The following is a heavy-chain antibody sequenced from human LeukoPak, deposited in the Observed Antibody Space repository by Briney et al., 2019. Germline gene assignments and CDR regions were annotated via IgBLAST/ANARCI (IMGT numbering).Heavy chain of an antibody. CDR3: ARLRYSSGWYRYYYYYMDV. J-gene: IGHJ6*03. Sequence: SETLSLTCTVSGGSISSYYWSWIRQPAGKGLEWIGRIYTSGSTNYNPSLKSRVTMSVDTSKNQFSLKLSSVTAADTAVYYCARLRYSSGWYRYYYYYMDVWGKGTTVTISS. V-gene: IGHV4-4*07. CDR1: GGSISSYY. D-gene: IGHD6-19*01. CDR2: IYTSGST.